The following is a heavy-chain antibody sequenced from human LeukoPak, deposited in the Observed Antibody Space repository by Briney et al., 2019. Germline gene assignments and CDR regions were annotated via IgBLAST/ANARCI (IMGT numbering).Heavy chain of an antibody. J-gene: IGHJ4*02. CDR3: ARDEWELLLSY. CDR1: GFTVSSNY. V-gene: IGHV3-66*02. D-gene: IGHD1-26*01. CDR2: IYSGGST. Sequence: PGGSLRLSCAASGFTVSSNYMSWVRQAPGKGLEWVSVIYSGGSTYYADSVEGRFTISRDNSKNTLYLQMNSLRAEDTAVYYCARDEWELLLSYWGQGTLVTVSS.